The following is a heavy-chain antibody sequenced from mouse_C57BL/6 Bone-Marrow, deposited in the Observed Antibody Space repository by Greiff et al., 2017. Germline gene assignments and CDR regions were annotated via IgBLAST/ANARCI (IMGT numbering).Heavy chain of an antibody. CDR3: ARTGSFDY. V-gene: IGHV5-17*01. D-gene: IGHD4-1*01. CDR1: GFTFSDYG. Sequence: DVLLVESGGGLVKPGGSLKLSCAASGFTFSDYGMHWVRQAPEKGLEWVAYISSGSSTIYYADTVKGRFTISRDNAKNTLFLQMHSLGSEDTAMYYCARTGSFDYWGQGTTLTVSS. CDR2: ISSGSSTI. J-gene: IGHJ2*01.